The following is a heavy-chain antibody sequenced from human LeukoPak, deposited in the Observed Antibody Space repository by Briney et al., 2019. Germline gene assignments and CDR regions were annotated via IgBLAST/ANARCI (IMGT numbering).Heavy chain of an antibody. CDR2: TSAFNGNT. V-gene: IGHV1-18*01. J-gene: IGHJ4*02. CDR1: GYTFTSYG. D-gene: IGHD5-24*01. Sequence: ASVKVSCKASGYTFTSYGLTWVRQAPGQGLEWMGWTSAFNGNTNYAQKLQGRVTMTTDTSTSTAYMELRSLRSDDTAVYYCARDWDGYNGIDYWGQGTLVTVSS. CDR3: ARDWDGYNGIDY.